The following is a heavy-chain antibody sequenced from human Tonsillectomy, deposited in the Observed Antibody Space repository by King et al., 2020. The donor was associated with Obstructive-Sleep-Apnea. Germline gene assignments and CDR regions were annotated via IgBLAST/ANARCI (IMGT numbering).Heavy chain of an antibody. V-gene: IGHV1-2*02. D-gene: IGHD6-19*01. CDR3: AREQRAVTGFLGFDF. CDR2: INPDSGGT. CDR1: GYTFTGYY. J-gene: IGHJ4*02. Sequence: QLVQSGAEVKKPGASVKVSCKTFGYTFTGYYMHWGRQAPGQGLEWMGWINPDSGGTYYSQNFQGRVTMTRDTLITTAYMEVSRLRSDDTAVYYCAREQRAVTGFLGFDFWGQGTLLTVSS.